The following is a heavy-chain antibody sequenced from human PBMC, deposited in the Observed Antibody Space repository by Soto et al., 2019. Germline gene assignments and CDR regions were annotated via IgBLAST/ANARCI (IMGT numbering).Heavy chain of an antibody. CDR3: ARLDAYNSFDY. Sequence: PSETLSLTCAVSGYSIISGGYYWNWIRQPPGKGLEWIGSIYDNGGTYYNPSLKSRVTISLDRSKNQFSLKLNSVTAADTAVFYCARLDAYNSFDYWGPGILVTVS. CDR2: IYDNGGT. CDR1: GYSIISGGYY. J-gene: IGHJ4*02. V-gene: IGHV4-30-2*01. D-gene: IGHD2-2*01.